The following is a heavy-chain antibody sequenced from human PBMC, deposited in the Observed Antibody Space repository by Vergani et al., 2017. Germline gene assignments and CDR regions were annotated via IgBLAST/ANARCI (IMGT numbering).Heavy chain of an antibody. Sequence: QVQLVESGGGVVQPGRSLRLSCAASGFTFGDHGIHWVRRAPGKGLEWVALISYDGTNKYYTNSVRGRFTISRDNSKSTLFLQMNSLRFEDTAVYYCARGYCTNSICRGKVDSWGQGTLVTVSS. CDR3: ARGYCTNSICRGKVDS. CDR2: ISYDGTNK. CDR1: GFTFGDHG. D-gene: IGHD2-8*01. J-gene: IGHJ4*02. V-gene: IGHV3-30-3*01.